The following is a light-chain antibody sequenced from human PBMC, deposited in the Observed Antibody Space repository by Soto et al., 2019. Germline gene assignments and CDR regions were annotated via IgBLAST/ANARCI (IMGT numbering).Light chain of an antibody. J-gene: IGKJ4*01. Sequence: ERVMTQSPATLSVSPGERATLSCMASQSVSTNLAWYQQKPGQAPRLLIYGASTRATGIPARFSGSRAGTEYTLTISSLQSEDFAVYYCQQYNNWPLTFGGGTKVDIK. CDR1: QSVSTN. CDR3: QQYNNWPLT. CDR2: GAS. V-gene: IGKV3-15*01.